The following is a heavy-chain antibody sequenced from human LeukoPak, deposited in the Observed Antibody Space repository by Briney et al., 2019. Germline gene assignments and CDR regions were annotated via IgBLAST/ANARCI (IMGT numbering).Heavy chain of an antibody. V-gene: IGHV3-21*01. D-gene: IGHD6-13*01. CDR1: GFTFSSYS. CDR2: ISSSSSYI. CDR3: ASPTQIAAAGTGAFDI. J-gene: IGHJ3*02. Sequence: GGSLRLSCAASGFTFSSYSMNWVRQAPGKGLEWVSSISSSSSYIYYADSVKGRLTISRDNAKNSLYLQMNSLRAEDTAVYYCASPTQIAAAGTGAFDIWGQGTVVTVSS.